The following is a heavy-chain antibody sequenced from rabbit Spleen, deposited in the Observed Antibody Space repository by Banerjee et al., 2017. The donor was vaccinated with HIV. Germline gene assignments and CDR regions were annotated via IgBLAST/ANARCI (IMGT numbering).Heavy chain of an antibody. Sequence: QEQLEESGGDLVKPEGSLTLTCTASGFSFSSSYYMYWVRQAPGKGLEWISCIAGSSSGFTYSATWAKGRFTVSKTSSTTVTLQMTSLTVADTATYFCARDGAGGSYFALWGQGTLVTVS. CDR3: ARDGAGGSYFAL. D-gene: IGHD8-1*01. CDR2: IAGSSSGFT. CDR1: GFSFSSSYY. V-gene: IGHV1S45*01. J-gene: IGHJ3*01.